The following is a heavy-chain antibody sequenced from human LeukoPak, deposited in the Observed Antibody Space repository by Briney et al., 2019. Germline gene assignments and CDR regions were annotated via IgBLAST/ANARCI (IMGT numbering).Heavy chain of an antibody. D-gene: IGHD1-26*01. CDR1: GFTFTTYN. Sequence: GGSLILSCAASGFTFTTYNMNWVRQAPGKGLEWVSFISSDSKIIYYADSVKGRFTVSRDNAKNSLYLQMNSLTDEDTAVYYCARNPAGIGDYWGQGTLVTVSS. CDR3: ARNPAGIGDY. CDR2: ISSDSKII. J-gene: IGHJ4*02. V-gene: IGHV3-48*02.